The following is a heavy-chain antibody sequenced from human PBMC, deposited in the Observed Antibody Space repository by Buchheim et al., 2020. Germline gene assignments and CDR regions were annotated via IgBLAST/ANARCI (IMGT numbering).Heavy chain of an antibody. CDR1: GFTFNNYA. V-gene: IGHV3-30*04. CDR2: ISSDGSHK. CDR3: ARDYSSGWTFVD. Sequence: QVQLVESGGGVVQPGRSLRLSCTASGFTFNNYAMHWVRQAPGKGLEWVAVISSDGSHKYYADSVKGRFTISSDNSKNTLYLQMNSLRAEDTAVYYCARDYSSGWTFVDWGQGTL. J-gene: IGHJ4*02. D-gene: IGHD6-19*01.